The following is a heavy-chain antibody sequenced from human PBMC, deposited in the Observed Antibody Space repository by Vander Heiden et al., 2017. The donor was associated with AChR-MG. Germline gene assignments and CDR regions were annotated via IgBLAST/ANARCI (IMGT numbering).Heavy chain of an antibody. Sequence: QVQLVQSGAEVTKPGASVKVSCKASGYTFPSYGIGWVRQAPGQGLEWMGWINAYNSNTNYAQKLQGRVTMTTDTSTSTAYMELRSLRSDDTAVYYCARVYYDSSGYNWFDPWGQGTLVTVSS. V-gene: IGHV1-18*01. D-gene: IGHD3-22*01. J-gene: IGHJ5*02. CDR1: GYTFPSYG. CDR2: INAYNSNT. CDR3: ARVYYDSSGYNWFDP.